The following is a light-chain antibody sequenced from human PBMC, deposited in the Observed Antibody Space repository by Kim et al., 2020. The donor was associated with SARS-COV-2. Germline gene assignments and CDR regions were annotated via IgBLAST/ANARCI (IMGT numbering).Light chain of an antibody. CDR3: QQYDNLFET. CDR1: QDISNY. J-gene: IGKJ2*01. V-gene: IGKV1-33*01. CDR2: DAS. Sequence: DIQMTQSPSSLSASVGDRVTITCQASQDISNYLNWYQQKPGKAPKLLIYDASNLETGVPSRFSGSGSGTDFTFTISSLQPEDIATYYCQQYDNLFETFGQGTKLEIK.